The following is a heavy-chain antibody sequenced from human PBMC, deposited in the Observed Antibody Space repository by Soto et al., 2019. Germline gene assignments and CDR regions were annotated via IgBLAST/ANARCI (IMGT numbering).Heavy chain of an antibody. D-gene: IGHD2-2*01. J-gene: IGHJ4*02. V-gene: IGHV3-30*03. Sequence: PGGSLRLSCAASGFTFSSYGMHWVRQAPGKGLEWVAVISYDGSNKYYIDPVKGRFTISRDQSKNTLYLQMNSLRAEDTAVYYSARDFCPVPTCYDLWGQGVLVTVSS. CDR2: ISYDGSNK. CDR1: GFTFSSYG. CDR3: ARDFCPVPTCYDL.